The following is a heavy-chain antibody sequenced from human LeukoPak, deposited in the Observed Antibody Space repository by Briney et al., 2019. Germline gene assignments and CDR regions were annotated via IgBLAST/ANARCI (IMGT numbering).Heavy chain of an antibody. CDR3: AKVSGCYDSSGYSDY. CDR1: GFTFSSYG. V-gene: IGHV3-30*02. CDR2: IRYDGSNK. Sequence: GGSLRLSCAASGFTFSSYGMHWVRQAPGKGLEWVALIRYDGSNKYYADSVKGRFTISRDNSRNTLYLQMNSLSAEDTAVYYCAKVSGCYDSSGYSDYWGQGTLVTVSS. D-gene: IGHD3-22*01. J-gene: IGHJ4*02.